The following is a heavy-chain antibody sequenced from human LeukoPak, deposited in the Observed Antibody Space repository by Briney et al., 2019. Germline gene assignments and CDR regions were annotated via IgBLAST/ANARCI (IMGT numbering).Heavy chain of an antibody. D-gene: IGHD5-12*01. J-gene: IGHJ5*02. CDR2: IYYSGST. CDR1: GGSISSSSYY. CDR3: ARWAFTITKFDP. Sequence: ASETLSLTCTVSGGSISSSSYYWGWIRQPPGRGLEWIGSIYYSGSTYYNPSLKSRVTISVDTSKNQFSLKLSSVTAADTAVYYCARWAFTITKFDPWGQGTLVTVSS. V-gene: IGHV4-39*01.